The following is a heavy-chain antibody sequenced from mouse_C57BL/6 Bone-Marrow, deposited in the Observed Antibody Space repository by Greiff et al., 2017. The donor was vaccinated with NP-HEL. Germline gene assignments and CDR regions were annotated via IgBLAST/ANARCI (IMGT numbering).Heavy chain of an antibody. V-gene: IGHV1-81*01. J-gene: IGHJ3*01. CDR2: IYPRSGNT. CDR1: GYTFTSYC. Sequence: VKLMESGAELARPGASVKLSCKASGYTFTSYCISWVKQRTGQGLEWIGEIYPRSGNTYYNEKFKGKATLTADKSSSTAYMERRSLTSEDSAVYVCARLFSRGFAYWGQGTLVTVSA. CDR3: ARLFSRGFAY.